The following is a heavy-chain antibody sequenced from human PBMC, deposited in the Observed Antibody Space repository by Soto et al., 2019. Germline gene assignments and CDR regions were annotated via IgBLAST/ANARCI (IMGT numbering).Heavy chain of an antibody. CDR2: IRYGGST. J-gene: IGHJ4*01. D-gene: IGHD2-15*01. V-gene: IGHV4-39*01. CDR1: GGSISSSNFY. Sequence: SETLSLTCAVPGGSISSSNFYWGWFRQPPGKGLVWIGSIRYGGSTYYSPSLESRVTISVDTSKNQFSLNVSSVTAADTAVYYCAKDASCYSCGAWGQGTLVTVSS. CDR3: AKDASCYSCGA.